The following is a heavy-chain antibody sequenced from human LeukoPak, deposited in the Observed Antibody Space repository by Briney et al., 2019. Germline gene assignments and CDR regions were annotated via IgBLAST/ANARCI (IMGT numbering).Heavy chain of an antibody. CDR3: ARDGIGYDY. J-gene: IGHJ4*02. CDR2: INPSGGST. Sequence: ASVKVSCKASGYTFTSYYMHWVRQAPGQGLEWMGIINPSGGSTSYAQKFQGRVTMTRGMSTSTVYMELSSLRAEDTAVYYCARDGIGYDYWGQGTLVTVSS. CDR1: GYTFTSYY. V-gene: IGHV1-46*01. D-gene: IGHD2-15*01.